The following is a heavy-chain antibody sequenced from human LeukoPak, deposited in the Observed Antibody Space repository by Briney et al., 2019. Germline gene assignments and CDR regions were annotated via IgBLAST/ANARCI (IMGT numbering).Heavy chain of an antibody. CDR2: INHSGST. CDR3: ARRRGRNYGSGSYYGISDY. V-gene: IGHV4-34*01. J-gene: IGHJ4*02. Sequence: SETLSLTCAVYGGSFSGYYWSWIRQPPGKGLEWIGEINHSGSTNYNPSLKSRVTISVGTSKNQFSLKLSSVTAADTAVYYCARRRGRNYGSGSYYGISDYWGQGTLVTVSS. CDR1: GGSFSGYY. D-gene: IGHD3-10*01.